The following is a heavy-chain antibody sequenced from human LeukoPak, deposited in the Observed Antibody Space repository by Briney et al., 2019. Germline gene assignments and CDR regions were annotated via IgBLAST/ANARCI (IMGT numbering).Heavy chain of an antibody. CDR2: INPNSGGT. J-gene: IGHJ6*04. V-gene: IGHV1-2*02. D-gene: IGHD6-6*01. Sequence: ASVKVSCKASGYTFTGYYMHWVRQAPGQGLEWMGWINPNSGGTNYAQKFQGRVTMTRDTSISTAYMELSRLRSDDTAVYYCARDRRAYSSSPTGMDVWGKGTTVTVSS. CDR1: GYTFTGYY. CDR3: ARDRRAYSSSPTGMDV.